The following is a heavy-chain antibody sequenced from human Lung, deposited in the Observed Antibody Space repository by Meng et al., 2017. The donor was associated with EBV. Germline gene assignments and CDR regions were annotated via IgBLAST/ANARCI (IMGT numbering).Heavy chain of an antibody. CDR2: ISSSGSSI. J-gene: IGHJ4*02. CDR1: GFTFSDYY. Sequence: QVELVGSGGGLVKPGGSLRLSCAASGFTFSDYYMSWIRQAPGTGLEWVSYISSSGSSIYYADSVKGRITVFRDNAENSLYLQMNSLRAEDTAVYYCARGGYYPADFWGQGTLVTVSS. V-gene: IGHV3-11*01. CDR3: ARGGYYPADF. D-gene: IGHD3-22*01.